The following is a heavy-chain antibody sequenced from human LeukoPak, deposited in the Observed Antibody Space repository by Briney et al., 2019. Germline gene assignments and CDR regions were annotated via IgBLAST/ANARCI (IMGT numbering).Heavy chain of an antibody. CDR2: IYYSEST. V-gene: IGHV4-59*01. CDR3: AGRYYYDSSGYLDAFDI. Sequence: QSSETLSLTCTVSGGSISSYYWSWIRQPPGKGLEWIGYIYYSESTNYNPSLKSQVTISVDTSKNQFSLKLSSVTAADTAVYYCAGRYYYDSSGYLDAFDIWGQGTMVTVSS. CDR1: GGSISSYY. J-gene: IGHJ3*02. D-gene: IGHD3-22*01.